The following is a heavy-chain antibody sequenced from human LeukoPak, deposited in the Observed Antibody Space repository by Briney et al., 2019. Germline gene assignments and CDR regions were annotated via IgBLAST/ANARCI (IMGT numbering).Heavy chain of an antibody. D-gene: IGHD1-20*01. CDR2: ISAGGGT. V-gene: IGHV4-4*09. J-gene: IGHJ3*02. CDR3: ARLEGITSTTMGAFDI. CDR1: ADSISNYY. Sequence: PSETLSLTCCVSADSISNYYWSWLRQSPGKGLEWIGYISAGGGTNYSPPLKSRVTISLDTSMNYFSLKLRSVTAADSAVYYCARLEGITSTTMGAFDIWGQGTMVTVSS.